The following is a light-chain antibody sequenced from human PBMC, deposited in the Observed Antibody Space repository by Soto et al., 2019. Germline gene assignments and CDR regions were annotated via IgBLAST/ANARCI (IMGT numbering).Light chain of an antibody. Sequence: DIQLTKSPSFLSASVGDRVTITCRASQGISSYLAWYQQKPGKAHNRLIYAASTLQSGVPSRFSGSGSGTEFTLTSVSLQPEDFATYYCQQPNGLTFGGGTKVQIK. J-gene: IGKJ4*01. CDR2: AAS. V-gene: IGKV1-9*01. CDR3: QQPNGLT. CDR1: QGISSY.